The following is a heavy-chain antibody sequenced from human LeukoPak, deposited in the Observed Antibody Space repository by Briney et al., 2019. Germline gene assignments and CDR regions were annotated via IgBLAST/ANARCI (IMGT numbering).Heavy chain of an antibody. V-gene: IGHV3-7*01. J-gene: IGHJ4*02. D-gene: IGHD3-3*01. CDR1: GFTFTRYW. CDR2: IKQDGSEQ. CDR3: ARVSRSGYYGEY. Sequence: EGSLRLSCAASGFTFTRYWMAWVRQAPGKGLEWVANIKQDGSEQYHVDSVRGRFTMSRDNTKNIVFLQMDSLRVEDTAVYYCARVSRSGYYGEYWGQGTTVTVSS.